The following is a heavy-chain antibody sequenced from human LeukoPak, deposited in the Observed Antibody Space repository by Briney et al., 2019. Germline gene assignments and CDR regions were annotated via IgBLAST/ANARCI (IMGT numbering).Heavy chain of an antibody. CDR3: VRLRRNNDRSGYYYYYDY. CDR1: GYTFSDFS. D-gene: IGHD3-22*01. J-gene: IGHJ4*02. CDR2: ISVKSNYR. V-gene: IGHV3-21*01. Sequence: GGSLTLSCAASGYTFSDFSVNWVRQAPGKGLEWVSSISVKSNYRYYADSVRGRFTISRDDARDSLFLQMNSLRAEDTAVYFCVRLRRNNDRSGYYYYYDYWGQGTLVTVSS.